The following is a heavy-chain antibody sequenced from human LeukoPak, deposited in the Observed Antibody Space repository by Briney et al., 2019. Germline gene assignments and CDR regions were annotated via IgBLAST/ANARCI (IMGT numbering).Heavy chain of an antibody. D-gene: IGHD1-1*01. CDR2: INPFSGAT. CDR1: GYTFTDFY. J-gene: IGHJ5*02. Sequence: ASVRVSCKASGYTFTDFYLNWVRQAPGQGLGWMSWINPFSGATSYAEKFQGRVTMTWDTSISTAYMELLGLRSDDTAVYYCATSTVTHTRDPWGQGTLVTVSS. V-gene: IGHV1-2*02. CDR3: ATSTVTHTRDP.